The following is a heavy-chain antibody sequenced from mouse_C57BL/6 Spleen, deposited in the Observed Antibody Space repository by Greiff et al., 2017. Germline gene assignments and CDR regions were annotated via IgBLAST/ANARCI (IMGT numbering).Heavy chain of an antibody. Sequence: VKLMESGPGLVAPSQSLSITCTVSGFSLTSYGVHWVRQPPGKGLEWLVVIWSDGSKTYNSALKSRLSISKDNSKSQVFLKMNSLQTDDTAMYYCARLYGYDDAMDYWGQGTSVTVSS. V-gene: IGHV2-6*03. CDR3: ARLYGYDDAMDY. J-gene: IGHJ4*01. D-gene: IGHD2-2*01. CDR1: GFSLTSYG. CDR2: IWSDGSK.